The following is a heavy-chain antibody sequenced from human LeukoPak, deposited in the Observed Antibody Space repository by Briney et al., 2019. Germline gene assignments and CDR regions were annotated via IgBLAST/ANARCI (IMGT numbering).Heavy chain of an antibody. CDR2: FYPGDSDT. D-gene: IGHD2-2*01. CDR1: GSTFTSYW. J-gene: IGHJ4*02. CDR3: ARQDCSSTSCQYYFDY. Sequence: AGESLKISCKGPGSTFTSYWIAWGRQFPGKALERWGIFYPGDSDTRYSPSFQGQVTISADKSISTAYLQWSSLKASDTAMYYCARQDCSSTSCQYYFDYWGQGTLVTVSS. V-gene: IGHV5-51*01.